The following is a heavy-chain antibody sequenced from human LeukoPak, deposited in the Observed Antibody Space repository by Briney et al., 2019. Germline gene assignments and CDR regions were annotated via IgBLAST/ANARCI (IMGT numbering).Heavy chain of an antibody. J-gene: IGHJ4*02. CDR3: ARDGDYSSGDQYFDC. Sequence: GGSLRLSCAASGFTFSSYGMHWVRQALGKGLEWVAVIWYDGSNEHYGDSVKGRFAIPRDNSKNTLYLEMNSLRAEDTAVYYCARDGDYSSGDQYFDCWGQGTLVTVSS. D-gene: IGHD6-19*01. CDR2: IWYDGSNE. V-gene: IGHV3-33*01. CDR1: GFTFSSYG.